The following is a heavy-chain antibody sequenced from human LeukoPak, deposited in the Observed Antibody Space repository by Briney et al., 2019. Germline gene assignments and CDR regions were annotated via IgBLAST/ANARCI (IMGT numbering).Heavy chain of an antibody. J-gene: IGHJ5*02. V-gene: IGHV1-2*02. CDR3: ARVTVKPNWFDP. CDR2: INPNSGGT. Sequence: RASVKVSCKASGGTFSSYAISWVRQAPGQGLEWMGWINPNSGGTNYAQKFQGRVTMTRDTSISTAYMELSRLRSDDTAVYYCARVTVKPNWFDPWGQGTLVTVSS. CDR1: GGTFSSYA. D-gene: IGHD4-17*01.